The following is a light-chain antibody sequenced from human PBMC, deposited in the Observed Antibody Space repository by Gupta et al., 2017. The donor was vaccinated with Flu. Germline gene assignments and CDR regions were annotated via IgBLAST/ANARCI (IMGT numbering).Light chain of an antibody. V-gene: IGKV1-5*03. J-gene: IGKJ2*01. CDR3: QQYESYPVT. CDR1: HNIFNL. Sequence: PSTLSASVGDRVTITCRATHNIFNLLAWYQQKPGKAPNLLIYQASSLESGVPSRFSGSGSGTEYSLTISSLQPDDFGSYYCQQYESYPVTFGQGTKMEI. CDR2: QAS.